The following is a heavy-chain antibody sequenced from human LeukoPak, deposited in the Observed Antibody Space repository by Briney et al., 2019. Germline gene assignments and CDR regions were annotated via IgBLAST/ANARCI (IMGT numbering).Heavy chain of an antibody. J-gene: IGHJ4*02. CDR3: ARGGGGYAFDY. CDR2: IYHSGSA. CDR1: GVSISSYY. Sequence: SETLSLTCTVSGVSISSYYWSWIRQPPGKGLEWIGHIYHSGSANYSPSLKSRVTMSADTSKNQFSLKLTSVTAADTAVYYCARGGGGYAFDYWGQGTLVTVSS. D-gene: IGHD5-12*01. V-gene: IGHV4-59*01.